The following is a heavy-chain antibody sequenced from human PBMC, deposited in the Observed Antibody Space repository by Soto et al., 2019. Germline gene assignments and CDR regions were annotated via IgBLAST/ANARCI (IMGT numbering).Heavy chain of an antibody. D-gene: IGHD3-22*01. J-gene: IGHJ4*02. CDR1: GFTFSSYA. Sequence: GGSLRLSCAASGFTFSSYAMHWVRQAPGKGLEWVAVISYDGSNKYYADSVKGRFTISRDNSKNTLYLQMNSLRAEDTAVYYCARGGYYDSSGFLIGYWGQGTLVTVSS. CDR2: ISYDGSNK. V-gene: IGHV3-30-3*01. CDR3: ARGGYYDSSGFLIGY.